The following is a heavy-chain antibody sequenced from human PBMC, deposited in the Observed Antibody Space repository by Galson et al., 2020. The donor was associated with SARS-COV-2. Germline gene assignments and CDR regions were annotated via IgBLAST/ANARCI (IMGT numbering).Heavy chain of an antibody. J-gene: IGHJ6*02. V-gene: IGHV4-38-2*02. CDR3: ALSVDTAMGTPTRGYGMDV. CDR2: IYHSGST. CDR1: GFSISSGSY. Sequence: SETLSLTCTVSGFSISSGSYWGCIRPPPRTGLEWIGSIYHSGSTYYNPSLKSRVTISVDTSKNQCSLKLSSVTAADTAVYYCALSVDTAMGTPTRGYGMDVWGQGTTVTVSS. D-gene: IGHD5-18*01.